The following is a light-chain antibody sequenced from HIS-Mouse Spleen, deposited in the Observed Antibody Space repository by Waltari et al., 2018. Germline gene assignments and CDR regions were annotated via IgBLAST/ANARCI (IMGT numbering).Light chain of an antibody. J-gene: IGLJ1*01. V-gene: IGLV2-18*02. CDR1: SSDVGIYTR. Sequence: QSALTQPPSVSGSPGQSVTISCTGTSSDVGIYTRFSWYQPPPGTAPKLMIYEVSNRPSGVPDRFSGSKSGNTASLTISGLQAEDEADYYCSSYTSSSTFGVFGTGTKVTVL. CDR3: SSYTSSSTFGV. CDR2: EVS.